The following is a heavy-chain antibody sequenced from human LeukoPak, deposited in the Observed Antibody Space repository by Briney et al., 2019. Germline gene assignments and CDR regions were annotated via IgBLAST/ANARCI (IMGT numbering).Heavy chain of an antibody. V-gene: IGHV3-30*02. Sequence: GSLRLSCAASGFTFSSYSMNWVRQAPGKGLEWVAFIRYDGSNKYYADSVKGRFTISRDNSKNTLYLQMNSLRAEDTAVYYCAKGYGGNSRPFDYWGQGTLVTVSS. D-gene: IGHD4-23*01. CDR3: AKGYGGNSRPFDY. J-gene: IGHJ4*02. CDR2: IRYDGSNK. CDR1: GFTFSSYS.